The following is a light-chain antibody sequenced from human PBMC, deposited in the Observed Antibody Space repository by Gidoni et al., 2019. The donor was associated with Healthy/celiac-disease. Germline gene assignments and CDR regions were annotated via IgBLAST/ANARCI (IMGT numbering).Light chain of an antibody. Sequence: QSALTQPPSASGSPGQSVTISCTGTSSDVGGYNYVSWYQQHPGNAPKLMIYEVSKRPSGVPDRFSGSKSGNTAPLTVSGLQAEDEADYYCSSYAGSNKSVFGGGTKLTVL. V-gene: IGLV2-8*01. J-gene: IGLJ3*02. CDR1: SSDVGGYNY. CDR2: EVS. CDR3: SSYAGSNKSV.